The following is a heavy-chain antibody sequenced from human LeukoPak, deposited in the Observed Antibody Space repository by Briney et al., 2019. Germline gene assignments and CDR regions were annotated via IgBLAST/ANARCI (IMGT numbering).Heavy chain of an antibody. Sequence: PSETLSLTCTVSGDSISSYYWSWIRQPPGKGLGWIGYIYYSGSTNYNPSLKSRVTISVDTSKNQFSLKLSSVTAADTAVYYCARAASSWSFDYWGQGTLVTVSS. CDR2: IYYSGST. D-gene: IGHD6-13*01. V-gene: IGHV4-59*01. CDR1: GDSISSYY. CDR3: ARAASSWSFDY. J-gene: IGHJ4*02.